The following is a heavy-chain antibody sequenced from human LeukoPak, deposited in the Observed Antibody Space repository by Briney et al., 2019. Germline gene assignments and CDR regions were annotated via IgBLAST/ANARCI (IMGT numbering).Heavy chain of an antibody. Sequence: GGSLRLSCTASGFTFGDYVMSWVRQAPGKGLEWVANIKQDESEKYFVDSVKGRFTVSRDNAKDSLYLQMNSLRTEDTAVYYCARDRGYYYYMDVWGKGTTVTVSS. J-gene: IGHJ6*03. CDR2: IKQDESEK. CDR3: ARDRGYYYYMDV. CDR1: GFTFGDYV. V-gene: IGHV3-7*01.